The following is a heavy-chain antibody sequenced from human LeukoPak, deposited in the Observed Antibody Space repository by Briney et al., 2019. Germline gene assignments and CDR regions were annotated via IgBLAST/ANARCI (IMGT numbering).Heavy chain of an antibody. CDR2: IYSGGST. D-gene: IGHD6-19*01. J-gene: IGHJ4*02. CDR1: GFTVSSNY. CDR3: ARGAVAVAIDY. V-gene: IGHV3-53*05. Sequence: GGSLRLSCAASGFTVSSNYMSWVRQAPGKGLEWVSVIYSGGSTYYADSVKGRFTISRDNSKNTLYLQMNSLRSEDTAVYYCARGAVAVAIDYWGQGTLVTVSS.